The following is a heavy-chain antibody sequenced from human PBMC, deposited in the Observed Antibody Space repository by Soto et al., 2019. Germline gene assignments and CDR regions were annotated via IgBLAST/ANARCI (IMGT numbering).Heavy chain of an antibody. D-gene: IGHD3-3*01. J-gene: IGHJ5*02. Sequence: SETLSLTCAVSGGSISSGGYSWSCIRHPPGKGLEWIGYIYHSGSTYYNPSLKSRVTISVDRSKNQFSLKLSSVTAADTAVYYCARANYAFWSGYYNWFDPWGQGTLVTVSS. CDR3: ARANYAFWSGYYNWFDP. CDR1: GGSISSGGYS. CDR2: IYHSGST. V-gene: IGHV4-30-2*01.